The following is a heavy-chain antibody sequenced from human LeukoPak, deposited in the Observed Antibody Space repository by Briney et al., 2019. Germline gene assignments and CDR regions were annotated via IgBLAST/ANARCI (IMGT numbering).Heavy chain of an antibody. Sequence: SETLSLTCTVSGGSISSGGNYWSWHRHHPGKGLEWIGYINYSRSTYYNPSLKSRITISVDTSKNPFTLKMSPVTAADTAVYYCAIVTVVVPAATNWFDPWGQGTLVTVSS. V-gene: IGHV4-31*03. J-gene: IGHJ5*02. CDR2: INYSRST. D-gene: IGHD2-2*01. CDR1: GGSISSGGNY. CDR3: AIVTVVVPAATNWFDP.